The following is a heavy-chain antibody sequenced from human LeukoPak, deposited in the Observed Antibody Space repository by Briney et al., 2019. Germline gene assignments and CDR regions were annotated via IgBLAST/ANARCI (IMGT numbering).Heavy chain of an antibody. Sequence: GGSLRLSCAASGFSFSKYGVHWIRQAPGKGLEWVAVISDAGSEKYYADSVKGRFTISRDNSKNTVYLQMNSLRPDDTAMYYCAKNVGRNGYNDYFDYWGQGTLVTVSS. CDR2: ISDAGSEK. CDR3: AKNVGRNGYNDYFDY. D-gene: IGHD5-24*01. CDR1: GFSFSKYG. V-gene: IGHV3-30*18. J-gene: IGHJ4*02.